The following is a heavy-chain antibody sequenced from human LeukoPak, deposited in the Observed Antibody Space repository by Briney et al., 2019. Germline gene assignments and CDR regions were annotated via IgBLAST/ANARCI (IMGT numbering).Heavy chain of an antibody. CDR1: GYTFTSFG. CDR2: SNTNTGNT. J-gene: IGHJ4*02. V-gene: IGHV1-18*01. CDR3: ARDGSSSWYQN. D-gene: IGHD6-13*01. Sequence: ASVKVSCKASGYTFTSFGISWMRQAPGQGLEWVGWSNTNTGNTNYAQKFQGRVTMTTDTSTSTAYMEVRSLRSVDTAVYYCARDGSSSWYQNWGQGTLVTVSS.